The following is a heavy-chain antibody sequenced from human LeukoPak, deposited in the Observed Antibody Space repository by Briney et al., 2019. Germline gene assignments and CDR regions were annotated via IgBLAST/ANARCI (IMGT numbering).Heavy chain of an antibody. J-gene: IGHJ4*02. V-gene: IGHV1-18*01. CDR3: ARVLYAVTRSRYDY. CDR1: GYTFTSYG. D-gene: IGHD4-17*01. CDR2: ISAYNGNT. Sequence: GASVKVSCKASGYTFTSYGISWVRQAPGQGLEWMGWISAYNGNTNYAQKLQGRVTMTTDTSTSTAYMELSSLRSDDTAVYYCARVLYAVTRSRYDYWGQGTLVTVSS.